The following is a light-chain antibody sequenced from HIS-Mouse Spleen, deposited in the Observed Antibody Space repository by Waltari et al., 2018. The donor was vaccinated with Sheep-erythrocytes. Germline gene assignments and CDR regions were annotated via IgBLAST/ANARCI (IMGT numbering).Light chain of an antibody. CDR2: GAS. CDR3: QQYGSSPRT. J-gene: IGKJ1*01. V-gene: IGKV3-20*01. Sequence: EIVLTQSPGTLSLSPGERATLSCRASQSVSSSYLAWYQQKPGPAPRLRIHGASSRATGIPDRLRGSGSGTDFTLTISRLEPEDFAVYYCQQYGSSPRTFGQGTKVEIK. CDR1: QSVSSSY.